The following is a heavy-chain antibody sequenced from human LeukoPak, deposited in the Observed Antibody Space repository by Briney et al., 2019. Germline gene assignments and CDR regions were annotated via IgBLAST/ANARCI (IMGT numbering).Heavy chain of an antibody. V-gene: IGHV3-7*01. CDR3: ARERYSGSYFWFDP. J-gene: IGHJ5*02. Sequence: PGGSLRLSCAASGFTLSSYWMSWVRQPPEKGLEWVANIKQDGSEKYYVDSVTGRFTISRDNAKNSLYLQMNRLRAEDTAVYYCARERYSGSYFWFDPWGQGTLVTVSS. CDR2: IKQDGSEK. D-gene: IGHD1-26*01. CDR1: GFTLSSYW.